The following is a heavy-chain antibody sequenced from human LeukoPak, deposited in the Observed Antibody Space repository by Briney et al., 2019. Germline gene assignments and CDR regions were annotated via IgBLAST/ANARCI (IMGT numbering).Heavy chain of an antibody. V-gene: IGHV3-53*01. CDR2: IYSGGST. CDR3: ARDLVATKSDAFDI. CDR1: GFTVSSNY. D-gene: IGHD5-12*01. Sequence: PGGSLRLSCAASGFTVSSNYMSWVRQAPGKGLEWVSVIYSGGSTYYADSVKGRFTISRDNSKNTLYLQMNSLRAEDTAVYYCARDLVATKSDAFDIWGQGTMVTVSS. J-gene: IGHJ3*02.